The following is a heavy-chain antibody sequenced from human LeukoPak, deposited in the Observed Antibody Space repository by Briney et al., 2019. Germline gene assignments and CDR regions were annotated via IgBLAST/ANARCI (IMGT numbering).Heavy chain of an antibody. V-gene: IGHV3-53*05. D-gene: IGHD4-17*01. CDR3: TPSPGDTVTTDY. Sequence: PGGSLRLSCAASGFTVSSNYMSWVRQAPGKGLEWVSVIYSGGSTYYADSVKGRFTISRDYSNNTLSLQMNSLRAEDTALYYCTPSPGDTVTTDYWGQGTLVTVSS. CDR2: IYSGGST. CDR1: GFTVSSNY. J-gene: IGHJ4*02.